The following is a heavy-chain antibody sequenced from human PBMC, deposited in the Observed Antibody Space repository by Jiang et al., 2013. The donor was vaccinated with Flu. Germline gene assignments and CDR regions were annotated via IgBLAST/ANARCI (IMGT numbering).Heavy chain of an antibody. Sequence: QSGSELKKPGASVKVSCKASAYSFTNYALTWVRQAPGQGLEWMGWINTGTGDPTYAQAFTGRFVFSLDTSVSTAYLQISGLKAEDTAVYYCAREGYYFDSSGSPRSHGLDVWGQGTAVTVSS. CDR1: AYSFTNYA. CDR3: AREGYYFDSSGSPRSHGLDV. CDR2: INTGTGDP. J-gene: IGHJ6*02. V-gene: IGHV7-4-1*02. D-gene: IGHD3-22*01.